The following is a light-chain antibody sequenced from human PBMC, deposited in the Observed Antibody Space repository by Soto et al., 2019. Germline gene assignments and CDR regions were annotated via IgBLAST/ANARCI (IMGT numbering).Light chain of an antibody. CDR2: DVS. V-gene: IGLV2-11*01. J-gene: IGLJ1*01. CDR1: RSDVGAYNY. CDR3: CSFAGSYTYV. Sequence: QSALTQPRSVSGSPGQSVTISCTGTRSDVGAYNYVSWYQRHPGKSPKLMIYDVSERPSGVPDRFSGSKSGNTASLTISGLQADDEADYYCCSFAGSYTYVFGTGTKLTVL.